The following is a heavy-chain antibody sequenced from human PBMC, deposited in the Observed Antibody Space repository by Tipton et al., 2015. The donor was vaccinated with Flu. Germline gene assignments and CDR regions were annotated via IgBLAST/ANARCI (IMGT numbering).Heavy chain of an antibody. CDR3: AREGDDGFDY. CDR1: GYTFTGYY. CDR2: INPNSGGT. Sequence: VQLVQSGAEVKKPGASVRVSCKASGYTFTGYYMDWVRQAPGQGLEWMGQINPNSGGTKYAQKFQGRVTMTGDTSINTDYLELSSLRSDDTAVYYCAREGDDGFDYWGQGTLVTVSS. J-gene: IGHJ4*02. V-gene: IGHV1-2*06. D-gene: IGHD2-21*01.